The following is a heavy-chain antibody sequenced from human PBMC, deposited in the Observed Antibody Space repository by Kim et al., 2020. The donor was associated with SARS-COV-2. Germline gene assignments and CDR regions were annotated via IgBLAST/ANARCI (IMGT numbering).Heavy chain of an antibody. Sequence: GGSLRLSCAASGFTFSDHYMDWVRQAPGKGLEWVGRTRNKANSYTTEYAASVKGRFTISRDDSKNSLYLQMNSLKTEDTAVYYCARVRSFYTWYFDLWGRGTLVTVSS. J-gene: IGHJ2*01. V-gene: IGHV3-72*01. CDR3: ARVRSFYTWYFDL. CDR2: TRNKANSYTT. CDR1: GFTFSDHY. D-gene: IGHD1-26*01.